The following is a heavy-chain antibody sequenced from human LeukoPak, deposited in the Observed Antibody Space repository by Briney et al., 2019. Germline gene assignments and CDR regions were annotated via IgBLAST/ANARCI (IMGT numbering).Heavy chain of an antibody. D-gene: IGHD3-22*01. J-gene: IGHJ4*02. Sequence: GGSLRLSSAASGFTFSSYWMHWVRQAPGKGLVWVSRIHSDGSSTSYADSVRGRFTISRDDAKSTLYLQMNSLRAEDTAVYYCARSGWPYYFDYWGQGTLVTVSS. V-gene: IGHV3-74*01. CDR3: ARSGWPYYFDY. CDR2: IHSDGSST. CDR1: GFTFSSYW.